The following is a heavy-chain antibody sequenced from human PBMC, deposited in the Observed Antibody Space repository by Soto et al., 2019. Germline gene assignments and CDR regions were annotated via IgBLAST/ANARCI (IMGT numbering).Heavy chain of an antibody. CDR1: GFIFSDYY. Sequence: QVQLVESGGGLVKPGGSLRLSCAASGFIFSDYYMTWIRQAPGKGLEWLSGSSNRDRSTYYADSVKDRFVVSKDNAKNLVYLLMNSLRAEDTAVYFCARAWKIEKFGVISMSKGLDVWGQGTTVTVSS. D-gene: IGHD3-3*01. V-gene: IGHV3-11*01. CDR3: ARAWKIEKFGVISMSKGLDV. J-gene: IGHJ6*02. CDR2: SSNRDRST.